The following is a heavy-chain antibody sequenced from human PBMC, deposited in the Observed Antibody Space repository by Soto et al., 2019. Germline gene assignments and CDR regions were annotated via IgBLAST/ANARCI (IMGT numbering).Heavy chain of an antibody. CDR3: ARVGESGYDFFVLYAFDI. Sequence: SETLSLTCTVSGGSISSYYWSWIRQPPGKGLEWIGYIYYSGSTNYNPSLKSRVTISVDTSKNQFSLKLSSVTAADTAVYYCARVGESGYDFFVLYAFDIWGQGTMVTVSS. CDR1: GGSISSYY. CDR2: IYYSGST. D-gene: IGHD5-12*01. J-gene: IGHJ3*02. V-gene: IGHV4-59*01.